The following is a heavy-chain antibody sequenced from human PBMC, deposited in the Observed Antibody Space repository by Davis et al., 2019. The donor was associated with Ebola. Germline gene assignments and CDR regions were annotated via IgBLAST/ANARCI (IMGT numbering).Heavy chain of an antibody. CDR1: GFTVNSNY. V-gene: IGHV3-66*01. J-gene: IGHJ4*02. Sequence: GESLKISCATSGFTVNSNYMSWVRQAPGKGLEWVSLIYGGGSTYYADSVKGRFSLSRDNSKNTLYLQMNSLRAEDTAVYYCARDGEYCTNGICSTYFDNWGQGTLVTVSS. CDR3: ARDGEYCTNGICSTYFDN. CDR2: IYGGGST. D-gene: IGHD2-8*01.